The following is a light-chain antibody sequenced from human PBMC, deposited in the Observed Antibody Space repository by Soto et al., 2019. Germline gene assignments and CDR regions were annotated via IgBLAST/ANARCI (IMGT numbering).Light chain of an antibody. J-gene: IGKJ5*01. CDR1: QSVGSY. Sequence: EIVLIQSPATLSLSPGERATLSCRASQSVGSYLAWYQHKPGQAPRLLISDASNRATGIPARFSGSGSETDFTLTISSLEPEDSAVYYCQQYHNWPITFGQGTRLEIK. CDR2: DAS. V-gene: IGKV3-11*01. CDR3: QQYHNWPIT.